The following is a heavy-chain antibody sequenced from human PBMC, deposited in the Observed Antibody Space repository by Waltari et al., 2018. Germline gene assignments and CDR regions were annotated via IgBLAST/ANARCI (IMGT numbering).Heavy chain of an antibody. CDR1: GYPFTSYY. CDR2: INPSGGST. D-gene: IGHD1-1*01. Sequence: QVQLVQSGAEVKKPGASVKVSCKASGYPFTSYYMHWVRQAPGQGLAWMGIINPSGGSTSYAQKFQGRVTMTRDTSTSTGYMELSSLRSEDTAVYYCARVGAALSRLELGDWFDPWGQGTLVTVSS. V-gene: IGHV1-46*01. CDR3: ARVGAALSRLELGDWFDP. J-gene: IGHJ5*02.